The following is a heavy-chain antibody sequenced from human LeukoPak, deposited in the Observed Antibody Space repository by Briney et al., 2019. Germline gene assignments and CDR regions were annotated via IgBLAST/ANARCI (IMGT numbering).Heavy chain of an antibody. CDR1: GDIVSSNSAA. D-gene: IGHD3-22*01. Sequence: SQTLSLTCAISGDIVSSNSAAWNWIRQSPSRGLEWLGRTYYRSKWYNDYAVSVKSRITINPDTSKNQFSLQLNSVTPEDTAVYYCARDPVIYYDSSGDYGMDVWGQGTTVIVSS. J-gene: IGHJ6*02. CDR3: ARDPVIYYDSSGDYGMDV. CDR2: TYYRSKWYN. V-gene: IGHV6-1*01.